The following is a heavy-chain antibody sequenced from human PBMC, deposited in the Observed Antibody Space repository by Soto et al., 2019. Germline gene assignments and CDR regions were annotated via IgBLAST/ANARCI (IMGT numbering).Heavy chain of an antibody. CDR2: ISYDGSNK. J-gene: IGHJ4*02. V-gene: IGHV3-30-3*01. Sequence: QVQLVESGGGVVQPGRSLRLSCAASGFTFSSYAMHWVRQAPGKGLEWVAVISYDGSNKYYADSVKGRFTISRDNSKNTLYLQMNSLRAEDTAVYYCARGPTGSSSWSSPSFRYWGQGTLVTVSS. D-gene: IGHD6-13*01. CDR1: GFTFSSYA. CDR3: ARGPTGSSSWSSPSFRY.